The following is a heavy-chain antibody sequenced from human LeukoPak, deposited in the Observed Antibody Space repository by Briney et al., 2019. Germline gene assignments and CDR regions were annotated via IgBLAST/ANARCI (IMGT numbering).Heavy chain of an antibody. Sequence: ASVKVSCKASGGTFSSYAISWVRQAPGQGLEWMGGFIPIFGTANYAQKFQGRVTITTDESTSTAYMELSSLRSEDTAVYYCARRIDYTHNYNWFDPWGQGTLVTVSS. CDR3: ARRIDYTHNYNWFDP. J-gene: IGHJ5*02. D-gene: IGHD4-11*01. CDR1: GGTFSSYA. V-gene: IGHV1-69*05. CDR2: FIPIFGTA.